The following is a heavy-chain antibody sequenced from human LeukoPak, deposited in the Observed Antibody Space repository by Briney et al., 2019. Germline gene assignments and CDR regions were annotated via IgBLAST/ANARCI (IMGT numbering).Heavy chain of an antibody. V-gene: IGHV5-51*01. CDR1: GYIFTSYW. J-gene: IGHJ6*03. Sequence: GESLKISCKGSGYIFTSYWIGWVRQMPGKGLEWMGSIYPGDSDTRYSPSFQGQVTISAGQAISTAYLQWSSLKASDTAMYYCARHIYGDYGYYYYYMDVWGKGTTVTVSS. CDR2: IYPGDSDT. D-gene: IGHD4-17*01. CDR3: ARHIYGDYGYYYYYMDV.